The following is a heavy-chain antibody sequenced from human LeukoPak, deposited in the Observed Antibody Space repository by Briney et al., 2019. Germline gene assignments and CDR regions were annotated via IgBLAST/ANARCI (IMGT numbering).Heavy chain of an antibody. V-gene: IGHV3-7*01. J-gene: IGHJ4*02. Sequence: GGSLRLSCAASGFTFSYHWMAWVRQAPGKGLEWVANVEQDGSEKNYLDSVKGRFTISRDNAKNSLYLQMNSLRAEDTAVYYCARDKEKGGSGSKFDYWGQGTLVTVSS. CDR3: ARDKEKGGSGSKFDY. D-gene: IGHD3-10*01. CDR2: VEQDGSEK. CDR1: GFTFSYHW.